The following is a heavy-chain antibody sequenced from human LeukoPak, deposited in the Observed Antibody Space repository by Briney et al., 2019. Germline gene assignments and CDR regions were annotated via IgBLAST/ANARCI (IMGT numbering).Heavy chain of an antibody. CDR1: GGSFSGYY. CDR2: VNHSGST. CDR3: ARGLYYYGSGSYYI. J-gene: IGHJ4*02. D-gene: IGHD3-10*01. V-gene: IGHV4-34*01. Sequence: SETLSLTCAVYGGSFSGYYWSWIRQPPGKGLEWIGEVNHSGSTNYNPSLKSRVTISVDTSKNQFSLKLSSVTAADTAVYYCARGLYYYGSGSYYIWGQGTLVTVSS.